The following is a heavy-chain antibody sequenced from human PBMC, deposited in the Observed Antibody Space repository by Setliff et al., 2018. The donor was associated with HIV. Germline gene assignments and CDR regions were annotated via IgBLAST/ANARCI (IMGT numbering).Heavy chain of an antibody. D-gene: IGHD3-22*01. CDR1: GYTFTSYY. J-gene: IGHJ3*02. V-gene: IGHV1-46*01. CDR2: INPSGGSA. CDR3: ARDYFDSSAYHYGFGAFDI. Sequence: ASVKVSCKASGYTFTSYYLHWVRQAPGQGLEWMGMINPSGGSASYAQKFQGRVTMSRDTSTSTVYMELSSLRPEDTAVYYCARDYFDSSAYHYGFGAFDIWGQGTMVTV.